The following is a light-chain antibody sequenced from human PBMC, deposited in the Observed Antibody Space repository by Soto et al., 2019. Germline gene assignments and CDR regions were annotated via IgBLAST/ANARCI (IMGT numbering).Light chain of an antibody. Sequence: QSALTQPPSASGSPGQSVAISCTGTSSDVGGYNYVSWYQQHPGKAPKLMIYGVNKRPSGVPDRFSGSKSGNTASLTISGLQAEDDADYYCQSYDSSLSGSYVFGTGTKLTVL. CDR3: QSYDSSLSGSYV. V-gene: IGLV2-8*01. J-gene: IGLJ1*01. CDR2: GVN. CDR1: SSDVGGYNY.